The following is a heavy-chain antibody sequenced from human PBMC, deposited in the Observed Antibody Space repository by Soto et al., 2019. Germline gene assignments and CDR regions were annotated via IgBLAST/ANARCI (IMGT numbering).Heavy chain of an antibody. CDR2: ISGGGSDI. CDR3: TRDTRIPNY. CDR1: GFTFSDHY. Sequence: GGSLRLSCAASGFTFSDHYMSWIRQAPGKGLEWLSYISGGGSDINYADSVKGRFTISRDNAKNSVDLQMNSLRAEDTAVYYCTRDTRIPNYWGQGTLVTV. D-gene: IGHD3-22*01. V-gene: IGHV3-11*06. J-gene: IGHJ4*02.